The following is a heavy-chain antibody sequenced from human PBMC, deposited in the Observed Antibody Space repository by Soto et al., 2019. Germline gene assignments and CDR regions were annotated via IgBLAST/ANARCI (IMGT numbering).Heavy chain of an antibody. D-gene: IGHD3-10*01. J-gene: IGHJ5*02. CDR1: GITFSSYA. Sequence: ASVKVSCKASGITFSSYAISWLRQAPGQGLEWMGGIIPVFGTANYAHKFQGRVTIIAGEYTSTAYMELSSLRSEDASVFFCGISMLRGGFDARAPGTLVTVSS. CDR2: IIPVFGTA. CDR3: GISMLRGGFDA. V-gene: IGHV1-69*13.